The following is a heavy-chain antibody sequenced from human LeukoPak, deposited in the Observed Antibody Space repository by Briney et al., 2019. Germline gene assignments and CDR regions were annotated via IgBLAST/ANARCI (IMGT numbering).Heavy chain of an antibody. CDR3: AREAQWELYHYFDY. J-gene: IGHJ4*02. Sequence: GRSLRLSCAASGVSFSSYAMHWVRQAPGKGLEWVAVISYDGSNKYYADSVKGRFTISRDNSKNTLYLQMNSLRAEDTAVYYCAREAQWELYHYFDYWGQGTLVTVSS. CDR1: GVSFSSYA. V-gene: IGHV3-30*04. D-gene: IGHD1-26*01. CDR2: ISYDGSNK.